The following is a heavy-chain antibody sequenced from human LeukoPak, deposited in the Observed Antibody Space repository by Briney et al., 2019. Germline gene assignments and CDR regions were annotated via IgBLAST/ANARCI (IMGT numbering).Heavy chain of an antibody. Sequence: AAVTVSRKSSGYTFGIYGNRWVRPAPGQGLEWMGWISGYNGNTHYAQNLEGRVTMTTETSTSTAYIELRSLTSGDTAVYYCARLAATVVTRTDYWGQGTLVAVSS. J-gene: IGHJ4*02. CDR1: GYTFGIYG. CDR2: ISGYNGNT. V-gene: IGHV1-18*01. CDR3: ARLAATVVTRTDY. D-gene: IGHD4-23*01.